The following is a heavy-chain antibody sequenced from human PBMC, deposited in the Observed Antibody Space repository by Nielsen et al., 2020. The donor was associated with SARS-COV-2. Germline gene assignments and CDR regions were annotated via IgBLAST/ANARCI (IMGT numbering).Heavy chain of an antibody. J-gene: IGHJ6*02. CDR3: ATLTDYGMDV. CDR1: GFTFDDYA. V-gene: IGHV3-9*01. CDR2: ISWNSGSI. Sequence: GGSLRLFCAASGFTFDDYAMHWVRQAPGKGLELVSGISWNSGSIGYADSVKGRFTISRDNAKNSLYLQMNSLRAEDTALYYCATLTDYGMDVWGQGTTVTVSS.